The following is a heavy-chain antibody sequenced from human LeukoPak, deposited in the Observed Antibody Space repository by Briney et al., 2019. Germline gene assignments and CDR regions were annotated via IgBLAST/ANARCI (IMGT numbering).Heavy chain of an antibody. CDR3: AKGPVVLRFLEWLEESKYYFDY. Sequence: PSETLSLTCAVYGGSFSGYYWSWIRQPPGKGLEWIGEINHSGSTNYNPSLKSRVTISVDTSKNQFSLKLSSVTAADTAVYYCAKGPVVLRFLEWLEESKYYFDYWGQGTLVTVSS. CDR1: GGSFSGYY. CDR2: INHSGST. D-gene: IGHD3-3*01. V-gene: IGHV4-34*01. J-gene: IGHJ4*02.